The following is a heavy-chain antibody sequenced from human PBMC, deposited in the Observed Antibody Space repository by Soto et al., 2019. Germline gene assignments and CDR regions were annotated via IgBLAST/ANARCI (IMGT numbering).Heavy chain of an antibody. D-gene: IGHD3-22*01. CDR3: ARFYYDSSGYYPFDY. Sequence: QVQLQESGPGLVKPSETLSLTCTVSGGSVSSGSYYWSWIRQPPGKGLEWIGYIYYSGSTNYNPSRKSRGAISVDTSKNQFSLKLRSVTAADTAVYYCARFYYDSSGYYPFDYWGQGTLVTVSS. J-gene: IGHJ4*02. V-gene: IGHV4-61*01. CDR1: GGSVSSGSYY. CDR2: IYYSGST.